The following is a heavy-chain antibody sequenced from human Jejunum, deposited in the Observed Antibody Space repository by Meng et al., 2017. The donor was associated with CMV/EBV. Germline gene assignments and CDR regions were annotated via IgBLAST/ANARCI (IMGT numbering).Heavy chain of an antibody. V-gene: IGHV5-51*01. J-gene: IGHJ6*02. D-gene: IGHD1-1*01. Sequence: SGYNFASYWIGWVRQMPGKGLEWIGTINPGDSNIRYSPSFQGQVSMSADKSFSTAYLQWNSLKASDTAIYYCARPLYNSFTYGMDVWGQGTTVTVSS. CDR3: ARPLYNSFTYGMDV. CDR2: INPGDSNI. CDR1: GYNFASYW.